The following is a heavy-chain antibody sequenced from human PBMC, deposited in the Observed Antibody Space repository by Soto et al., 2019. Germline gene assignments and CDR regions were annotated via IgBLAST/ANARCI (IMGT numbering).Heavy chain of an antibody. CDR1: GYTFTSYG. CDR2: ISAYNCNI. V-gene: IGHV1-18*01. Sequence: ASVKVSCKASGYTFTSYGISWVRQAPGQGLEWMGWISAYNCNINYAQTLQGRGTMTTDTSTRTAYIELRSLRSDDTAVYYCARGDHYDSSGFPSDYWGQGTLVTVFS. CDR3: ARGDHYDSSGFPSDY. D-gene: IGHD3-22*01. J-gene: IGHJ4*02.